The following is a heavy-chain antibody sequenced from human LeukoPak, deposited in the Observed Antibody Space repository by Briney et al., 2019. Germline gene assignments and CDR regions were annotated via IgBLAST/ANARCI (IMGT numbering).Heavy chain of an antibody. D-gene: IGHD3-22*01. J-gene: IGHJ4*02. CDR3: ATDREGDPSAYYLV. Sequence: GGSLRLSCAASGFTFSSYAMHWVRQAPGKGLEWVAVISYDGSNKYYADSVKGRFTISRDNSKNTLFLQMNSLRAEDSAVYYCATDREGDPSAYYLVGGQGTLITVSS. CDR1: GFTFSSYA. CDR2: ISYDGSNK. V-gene: IGHV3-30-3*01.